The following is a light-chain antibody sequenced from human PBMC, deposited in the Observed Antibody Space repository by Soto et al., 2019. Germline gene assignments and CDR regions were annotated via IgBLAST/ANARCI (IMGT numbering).Light chain of an antibody. CDR3: QHYYSSPFT. Sequence: DIVMTQSPDSLAVSLGERATINCKSSQSVLYSSNNKNYLTWYQQKPGQPPKLLISWTSTRESGVPDRFSGSGSGTDFTLPISSLQAEDVAVYSCQHYYSSPFTFGPGT. CDR1: QSVLYSSNNKNY. CDR2: WTS. J-gene: IGKJ3*01. V-gene: IGKV4-1*01.